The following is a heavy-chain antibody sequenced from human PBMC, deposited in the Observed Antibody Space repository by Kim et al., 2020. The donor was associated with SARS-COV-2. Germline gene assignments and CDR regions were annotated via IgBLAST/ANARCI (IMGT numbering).Heavy chain of an antibody. J-gene: IGHJ5*02. CDR3: SRHEGRPNSFVP. Sequence: SETLSLTCTVSGGSISSYYWSWIRQPPGKGLEWIGYISYSGSTNYNTSLKRRVTISLDTPKNQFFLKLTSVTAADTTVFYCSRHEGRPNSFVPWCQGTL. CDR2: ISYSGST. CDR1: GGSISSYY. V-gene: IGHV4-59*08.